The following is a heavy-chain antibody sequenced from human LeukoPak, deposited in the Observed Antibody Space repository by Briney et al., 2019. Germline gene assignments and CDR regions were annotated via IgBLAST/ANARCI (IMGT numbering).Heavy chain of an antibody. D-gene: IGHD3-22*01. CDR1: GFTFSSYA. V-gene: IGHV3-30*18. Sequence: GGSLRLSCAASGFTFSSYAMSWVRQAPGKGLEWVAVISYDGSNKYYADSVKGRFTISRDNSKNTLYLRMNSLRAEDTAVYYCAKDGDYDSSGWTTYFDYWGQGTLVTVSS. CDR3: AKDGDYDSSGWTTYFDY. CDR2: ISYDGSNK. J-gene: IGHJ4*02.